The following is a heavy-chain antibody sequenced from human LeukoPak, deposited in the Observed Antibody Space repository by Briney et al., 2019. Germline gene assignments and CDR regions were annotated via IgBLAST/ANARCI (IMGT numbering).Heavy chain of an antibody. J-gene: IGHJ4*02. CDR3: AKEETGIVGATNFDY. CDR1: GFTFSSYG. CDR2: ISGSGGST. V-gene: IGHV3-23*01. D-gene: IGHD1-26*01. Sequence: PGGSLRLSCAASGFTFSSYGMHWVRQAPGKGLEWVSAISGSGGSTYYADSVKGRFTISRDNSKNTLYLQMNSLRAEDTAVYYCAKEETGIVGATNFDYWGQGTLVTVSS.